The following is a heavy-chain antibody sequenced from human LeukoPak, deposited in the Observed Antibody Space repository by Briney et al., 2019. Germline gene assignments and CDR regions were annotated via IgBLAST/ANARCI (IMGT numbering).Heavy chain of an antibody. CDR1: GGSFSGYY. J-gene: IGHJ5*02. CDR2: INHSGST. Sequence: SETLSLTCAVYGGSFSGYYWSWLRQPPGKGLEWIGEINHSGSTNYKPSLTSRATISVDTSNNQFSLKLSSVTAADTAVYYCARKQQLPYNWFDPWGQGTLVTVSS. CDR3: ARKQQLPYNWFDP. V-gene: IGHV4-34*01. D-gene: IGHD6-13*01.